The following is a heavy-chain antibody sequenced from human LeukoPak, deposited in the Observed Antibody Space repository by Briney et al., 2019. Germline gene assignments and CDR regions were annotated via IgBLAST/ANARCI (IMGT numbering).Heavy chain of an antibody. D-gene: IGHD1-26*01. CDR2: ISSSSGYI. J-gene: IGHJ4*02. CDR3: VRDTQWELLAQ. CDR1: GFVFSNYS. V-gene: IGHV3-21*01. Sequence: GGSLRLSCAASGFVFSNYSMHWVRQAPGKGLEWVSCISSSSGYIFYAGSVKGRFPVSRDNAKKSVFLHMNRLGVEDTAIYFCVRDTQWELLAQWGQGTVVTVSS.